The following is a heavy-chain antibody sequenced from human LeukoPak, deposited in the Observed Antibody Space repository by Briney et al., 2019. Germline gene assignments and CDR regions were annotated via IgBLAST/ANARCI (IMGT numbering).Heavy chain of an antibody. Sequence: AGGSLRLSCAASGYTFSPYSMNWVRQAPGKGLEWVSSISSSNTYYADSVKGRFTIPRDNAKKSVYLQMNSLRAEDTAVYYCARDPGDLRWGMDVWGQGTTVTVAS. CDR2: ISSSNTY. D-gene: IGHD2-21*02. CDR1: GYTFSPYS. J-gene: IGHJ6*02. CDR3: ARDPGDLRWGMDV. V-gene: IGHV3-21*01.